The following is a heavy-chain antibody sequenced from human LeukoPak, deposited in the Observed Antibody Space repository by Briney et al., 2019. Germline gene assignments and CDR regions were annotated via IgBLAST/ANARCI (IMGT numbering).Heavy chain of an antibody. CDR1: GYTLTELS. J-gene: IGHJ4*02. V-gene: IGHV1-46*03. D-gene: IGHD3-3*01. Sequence: ASVKVSCKVSGYTLTELSMHWVRQAPGQGLEWMGIINPSGGSTSYAQKFQGRVTMTRDTSTSTVYMELSSLRSEDTAVYYCARDGGFLEWFPSAEYFDYWGQGTLVTVSS. CDR3: ARDGGFLEWFPSAEYFDY. CDR2: INPSGGST.